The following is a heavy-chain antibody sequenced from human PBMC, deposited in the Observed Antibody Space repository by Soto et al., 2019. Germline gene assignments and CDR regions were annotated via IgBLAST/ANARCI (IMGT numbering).Heavy chain of an antibody. CDR2: IDPGSGHA. Sequence: QVQFVQSGADLKKPGASVRVSCKPSGYTLTNYAIQWVRQAAGQRLEWMGWIDPGSGHATYSQKFQGRISISRDQSATTFYMDLSSLTSEDTAVYFCTRDLNGGNPFDYWGQGALVTVSS. D-gene: IGHD3-16*01. CDR1: GYTLTNYA. CDR3: TRDLNGGNPFDY. V-gene: IGHV1-3*01. J-gene: IGHJ4*02.